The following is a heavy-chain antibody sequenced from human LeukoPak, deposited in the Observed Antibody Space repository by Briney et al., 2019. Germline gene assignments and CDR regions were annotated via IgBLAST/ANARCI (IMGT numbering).Heavy chain of an antibody. V-gene: IGHV1-46*01. CDR2: INPSGGST. Sequence: ASVKVSCKASGYTFSSYYMHRVRQAPGQGLEWMGIINPSGGSTSYAQKFQGRVTMTRDTSTSTVYMELSSLRSEDTAVYYCARERAYCSSTSCRGKSDRFDPWGQGTLVTVSS. J-gene: IGHJ5*02. CDR3: ARERAYCSSTSCRGKSDRFDP. CDR1: GYTFSSYY. D-gene: IGHD2-2*01.